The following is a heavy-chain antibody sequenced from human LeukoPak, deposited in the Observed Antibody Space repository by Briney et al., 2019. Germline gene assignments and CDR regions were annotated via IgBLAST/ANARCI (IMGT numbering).Heavy chain of an antibody. D-gene: IGHD3-16*01. CDR2: ISSSSSYI. V-gene: IGHV3-21*01. CDR3: ARDDYDYVWGSYRPYAFDI. Sequence: PGGSLRLSCAASGFAFSSYSMNWVRQAPGKGLEWVSSISSSSSYIYYADSVKGRFTISRDNAKNSLYLQMNSLRAEDTAVYYCARDDYDYVWGSYRPYAFDIWGQGTMVTVSS. CDR1: GFAFSSYS. J-gene: IGHJ3*02.